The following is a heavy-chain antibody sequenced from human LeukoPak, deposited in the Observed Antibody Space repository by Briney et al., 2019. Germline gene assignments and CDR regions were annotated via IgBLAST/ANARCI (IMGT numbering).Heavy chain of an antibody. CDR3: ARAHNWKYGSFDF. J-gene: IGHJ4*02. D-gene: IGHD1-7*01. Sequence: PGGSLRLSCAASGFTFRSYSMNWVRQAPGKGLEWVSYISSGSGTIYYADSVKGRFTISRDNAKNSLYLQMNSLRAEDTAVYYCARAHNWKYGSFDFWGQGTLVTVSS. CDR2: ISSGSGTI. CDR1: GFTFRSYS. V-gene: IGHV3-48*04.